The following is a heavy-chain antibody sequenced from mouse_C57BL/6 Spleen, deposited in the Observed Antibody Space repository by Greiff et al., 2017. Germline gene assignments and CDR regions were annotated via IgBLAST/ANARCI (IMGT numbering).Heavy chain of an antibody. CDR1: GYTFTTYP. Sequence: QVHVKQSGAELVKPGASVKMSCKASGYTFTTYPIEWMKQNHGKSLEWIGNFHPYNDDTKYNEKFKGKATLTVEKSSSTVYLELSRLTSDDSAVYYCARGLRSGGYGDFDYWGQGTTLTVSS. CDR2: FHPYNDDT. CDR3: ARGLRSGGYGDFDY. J-gene: IGHJ2*01. V-gene: IGHV1-47*01. D-gene: IGHD2-2*01.